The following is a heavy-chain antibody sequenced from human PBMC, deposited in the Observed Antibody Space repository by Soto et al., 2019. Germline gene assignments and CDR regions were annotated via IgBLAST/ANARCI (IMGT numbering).Heavy chain of an antibody. CDR1: GFTVSSNY. J-gene: IGHJ4*02. Sequence: VQLVESGGGLVQPGGSLRLSCAASGFTVSSNYMSWVRQAPGEGLEWVSLIYSGGSTYYADSVKGRFTISRDNSKNTLYLQMNSLRAEDTAVYYCARHYDDTGRFDYWGQGTLVTVSS. CDR2: IYSGGST. D-gene: IGHD3-9*01. CDR3: ARHYDDTGRFDY. V-gene: IGHV3-66*04.